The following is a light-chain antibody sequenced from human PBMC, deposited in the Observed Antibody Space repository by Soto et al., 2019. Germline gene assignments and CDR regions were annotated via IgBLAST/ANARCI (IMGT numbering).Light chain of an antibody. CDR3: QQYYSDPQT. CDR1: QGISSY. CDR2: AAS. J-gene: IGKJ1*01. Sequence: AIRITHSTSSLSASAGDRVAITCRASQGISSYLAWYQQKPGKAPKLLIYAASTLQSGVPSRFSGSGSGTDFTLTISCLQSQDFATYYCQQYYSDPQTFGQG. V-gene: IGKV1-8*01.